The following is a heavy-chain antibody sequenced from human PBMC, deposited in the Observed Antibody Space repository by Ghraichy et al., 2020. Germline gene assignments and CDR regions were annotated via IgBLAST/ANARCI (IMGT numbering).Heavy chain of an antibody. Sequence: SETLSLTCSVSGGSISSNTYSWGWIRQPPGKGLEWIGTIYYSGYTYYNPSLKSRVTISVDTSKNQFSLKSNSVTAADTAVYYCARDLRWVGPTSYYALDVWGQGTTVTVSS. D-gene: IGHD1-26*01. V-gene: IGHV4-39*07. CDR1: GGSISSNTYS. J-gene: IGHJ6*02. CDR3: ARDLRWVGPTSYYALDV. CDR2: IYYSGYT.